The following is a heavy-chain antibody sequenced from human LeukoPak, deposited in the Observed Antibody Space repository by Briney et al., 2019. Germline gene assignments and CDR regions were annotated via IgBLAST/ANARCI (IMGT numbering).Heavy chain of an antibody. CDR2: ISYDGSNK. Sequence: TGGSLRLSCAASGFTFSGKWMSWVRQAPGKGLEWVAVISYDGSNKYYADSVKGRFTISRDNSKNTLYLQMNSLRAEDTAVYYCARVAYSSSPKALFDYWGQGTLVTVSS. V-gene: IGHV3-30-3*01. D-gene: IGHD6-13*01. CDR3: ARVAYSSSPKALFDY. CDR1: GFTFSGKW. J-gene: IGHJ4*02.